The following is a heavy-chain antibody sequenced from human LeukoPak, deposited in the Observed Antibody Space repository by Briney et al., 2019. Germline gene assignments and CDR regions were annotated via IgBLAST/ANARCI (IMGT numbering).Heavy chain of an antibody. V-gene: IGHV4-39*01. D-gene: IGHD3-3*01. Sequence: SETLSLTCTVSGGSISSSTYYWGWVRQPPGKGLEWIGNIYYSGNTYYNPSLKSRVTISVDTPKNQFSLKLTSVTAADMAVYYCATQGKYYDLWSGYSPFDSWGQGTLVTVSS. J-gene: IGHJ4*02. CDR2: IYYSGNT. CDR3: ATQGKYYDLWSGYSPFDS. CDR1: GGSISSSTYY.